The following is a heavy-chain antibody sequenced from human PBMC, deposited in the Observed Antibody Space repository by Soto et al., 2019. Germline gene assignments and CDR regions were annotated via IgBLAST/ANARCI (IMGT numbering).Heavy chain of an antibody. Sequence: GGSLRLSCAASGFTFSSYGMHWVRQAPGKGLEWVAVIWYDGSNKYYADSVKGRFTISRDNSKNTLSLQMNSLTAEDTAVYYCERETGFYDFWSGYYPKYYRMDVWGQGNTVTVSS. CDR1: GFTFSSYG. CDR3: ERETGFYDFWSGYYPKYYRMDV. D-gene: IGHD3-3*01. J-gene: IGHJ6*02. CDR2: IWYDGSNK. V-gene: IGHV3-33*01.